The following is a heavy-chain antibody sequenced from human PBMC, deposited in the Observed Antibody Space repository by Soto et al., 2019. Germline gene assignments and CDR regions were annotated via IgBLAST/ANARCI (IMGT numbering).Heavy chain of an antibody. Sequence: QVQLVQSGPEVKKPGSSVKVSCKASGGTFSSFTINWVRQAPGQGLQWMGGIHPLFGAPNYAQNFQGRVTITADKSTTTAYMELSSLRSEDTSVYFCATYNDDAVDISGQGTMVTVSS. CDR2: IHPLFGAP. J-gene: IGHJ3*02. CDR3: ATYNDDAVDI. V-gene: IGHV1-69*06. CDR1: GGTFSSFT. D-gene: IGHD1-20*01.